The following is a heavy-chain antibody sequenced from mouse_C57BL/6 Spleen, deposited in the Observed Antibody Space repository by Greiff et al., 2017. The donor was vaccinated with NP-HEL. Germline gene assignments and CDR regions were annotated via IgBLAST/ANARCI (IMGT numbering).Heavy chain of an antibody. D-gene: IGHD1-1*01. Sequence: VKLVESGPGLVQPSQSLSITCTVSGFSLTSYGVHWVRQPPGKGLEWLGVIWSGGSTDYNAAFISRLSISKDNSKSQVFFKMNSLQADDTAIYYCAKEELYYGSSAWFAYWGQGTLVTVSA. CDR2: IWSGGST. CDR3: AKEELYYGSSAWFAY. V-gene: IGHV2-4*01. J-gene: IGHJ3*01. CDR1: GFSLTSYG.